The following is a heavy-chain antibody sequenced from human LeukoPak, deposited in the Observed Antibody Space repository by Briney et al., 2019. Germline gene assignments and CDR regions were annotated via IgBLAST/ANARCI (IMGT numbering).Heavy chain of an antibody. CDR3: ARLAAAGTPPSYLDY. D-gene: IGHD6-13*01. V-gene: IGHV4-59*08. Sequence: SETLSLTCTVSGGSISSYYWGWIRQPPGKGLEWIGYIYYSGSTNYNPSLKSRVTISVDTSKNQFSLKLSSVTAADTAVYYCARLAAAGTPPSYLDYWGQGTLVTVSS. J-gene: IGHJ4*02. CDR1: GGSISSYY. CDR2: IYYSGST.